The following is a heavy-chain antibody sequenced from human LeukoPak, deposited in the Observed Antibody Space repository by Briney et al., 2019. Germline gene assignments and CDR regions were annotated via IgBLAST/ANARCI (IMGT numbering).Heavy chain of an antibody. CDR1: DDSISDYY. V-gene: IGHV4-39*07. CDR2: IYYSGST. J-gene: IGHJ4*02. Sequence: SETLSLTCTVSDDSISDYYRGWIRQPPGKGLEWIGSIYYSGSTYYNPSLKSRVTISVDTSKNQFSLKLSSVTAADTAVYYCARGREGNFAFDYWGQGTLVTVSS. D-gene: IGHD3-9*01. CDR3: ARGREGNFAFDY.